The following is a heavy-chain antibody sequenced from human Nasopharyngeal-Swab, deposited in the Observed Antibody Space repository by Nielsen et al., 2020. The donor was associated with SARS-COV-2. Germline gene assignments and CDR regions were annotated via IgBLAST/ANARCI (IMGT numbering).Heavy chain of an antibody. CDR2: INHSGST. J-gene: IGHJ3*02. CDR3: ARGLSYYVTALDI. V-gene: IGHV4-34*01. Sequence: WIRQPPGKGLEWIGEINHSGSTNYNPSLKSRVTISVDTSKNQFPLKLSSVTAADTAVYYCARGLSYYVTALDIWGQGTMVTVSS. D-gene: IGHD1-26*01.